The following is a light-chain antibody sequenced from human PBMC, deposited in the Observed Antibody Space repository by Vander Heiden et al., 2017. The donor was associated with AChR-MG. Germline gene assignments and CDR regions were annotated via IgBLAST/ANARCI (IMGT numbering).Light chain of an antibody. CDR2: GAS. CDR1: QSVSSN. CDR3: QQDNNWPQA. Sequence: EIVMTQSPATLSVSPGERATLSCRASQSVSSNLAWYQQKPGQAPRLLIYGASTRATGIPARFSGSGSGTEFTLTISSLQSEDFAVYYCQQDNNWPQAFGGRTKVEIK. J-gene: IGKJ4*01. V-gene: IGKV3-15*01.